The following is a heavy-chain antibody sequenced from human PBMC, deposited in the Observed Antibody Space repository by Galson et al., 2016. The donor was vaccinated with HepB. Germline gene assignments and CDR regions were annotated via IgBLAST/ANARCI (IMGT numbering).Heavy chain of an antibody. CDR2: ISYDGRNK. V-gene: IGHV3-30*18. J-gene: IGHJ4*02. CDR1: GFTFSSYG. Sequence: SLRLSCAASGFTFSSYGMHWVRQAPGKGLEWVAFISYDGRNKKYADSVKGGFTISRDNSKKTLYLQMNSLRAEDTALYYCAKDGRIYCSSASCHDHFHYWGQGTLVTVSS. D-gene: IGHD2-2*01. CDR3: AKDGRIYCSSASCHDHFHY.